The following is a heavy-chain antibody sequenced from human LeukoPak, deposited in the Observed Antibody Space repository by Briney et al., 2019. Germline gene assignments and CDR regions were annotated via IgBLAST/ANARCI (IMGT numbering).Heavy chain of an antibody. CDR3: ANSITMTGLFDF. CDR1: GFTLSSYA. Sequence: GGSLRLSCAVSGFTLSSYAMNWVRQAPGKGLEWVSAISGSGGSTYYADPVKGRFTISRDNSKNTLFLQMSSLRADDTAVYYCANSITMTGLFDFWGQGTLVTVSA. V-gene: IGHV3-23*01. CDR2: ISGSGGST. J-gene: IGHJ4*02. D-gene: IGHD3-9*01.